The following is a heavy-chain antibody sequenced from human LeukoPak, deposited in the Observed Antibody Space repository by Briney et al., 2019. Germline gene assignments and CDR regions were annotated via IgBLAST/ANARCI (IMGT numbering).Heavy chain of an antibody. CDR1: GFTFSDYY. CDR3: ARGQWELF. V-gene: IGHV3-11*04. D-gene: IGHD1-26*01. CDR2: ISSSDTI. Sequence: PGGSLRLSCAASGFTFSDYYMSWIRQAPGKGLEWVSHISSSDTIYYADSVKGRFTISRDNAKNSLYLQMNSLRAEDTAVYYCARGQWELFWGQGTLVTVSS. J-gene: IGHJ4*02.